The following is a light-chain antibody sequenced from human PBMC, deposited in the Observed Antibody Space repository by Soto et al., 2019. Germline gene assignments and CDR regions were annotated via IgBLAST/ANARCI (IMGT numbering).Light chain of an antibody. CDR2: TAS. CDR3: QQYNSAWT. CDR1: QSVSSW. Sequence: DIQTTQSPSTLSASVGDRVTITCRASQSVSSWLAWYQQKPGKAPNLLIYTASSLESGVPSRFSGSGSGTEFTLTISSLQPDDFATYYCQQYNSAWTFGQGTTVEIK. V-gene: IGKV1-5*03. J-gene: IGKJ1*01.